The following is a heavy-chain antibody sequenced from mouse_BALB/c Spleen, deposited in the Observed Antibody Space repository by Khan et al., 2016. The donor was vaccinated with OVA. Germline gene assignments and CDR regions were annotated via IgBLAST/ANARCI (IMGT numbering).Heavy chain of an antibody. CDR2: IWGDGST. CDR3: AISYYGYDWFTY. D-gene: IGHD2-2*01. V-gene: IGHV2-3*01. CDR1: GLSLTNYG. J-gene: IGHJ3*01. Sequence: QVQLKESGPGLVAPSQSLSITCTVSGLSLTNYGISWIRQPPGKGLEWLGVIWGDGSTNYHSALISRLSINKDNSKRQDFLKLNSLQTDDTVTYSCAISYYGYDWFTYWGQGTLVTVSA.